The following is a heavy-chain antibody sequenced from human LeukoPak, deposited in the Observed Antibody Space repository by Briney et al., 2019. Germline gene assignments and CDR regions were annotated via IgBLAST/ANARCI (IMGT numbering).Heavy chain of an antibody. J-gene: IGHJ3*02. CDR1: GGTFLDYA. CDR3: ARASQDYYVTGSYYRGGHAFDI. Sequence: SVKVSCKTSGGTFLDYAIRWVRQAPGQGLEWMGRIIPILGIANYAQKFQARVTLTADKSTSTAYMELSSLRSDDTVVYYCARASQDYYVTGSYYRGGHAFDIWGQGTMVTVSS. V-gene: IGHV1-69*04. D-gene: IGHD3-10*01. CDR2: IIPILGIA.